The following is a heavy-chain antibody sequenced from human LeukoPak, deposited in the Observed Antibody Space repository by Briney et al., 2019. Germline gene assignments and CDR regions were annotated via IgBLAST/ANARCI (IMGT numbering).Heavy chain of an antibody. CDR3: ARDPVPADSGWYLHFDY. CDR1: GYTFTSYG. J-gene: IGHJ4*02. D-gene: IGHD6-19*01. V-gene: IGHV1-18*01. CDR2: ISAYNGNT. Sequence: ASVKVSCKASGYTFTSYGISWVRQAPGQGLEWMGWISAYNGNTNYAQKLQGRVTMTTDTSTSTAYMELRSLRSEDTAVYYCARDPVPADSGWYLHFDYWGQGTLVTVSS.